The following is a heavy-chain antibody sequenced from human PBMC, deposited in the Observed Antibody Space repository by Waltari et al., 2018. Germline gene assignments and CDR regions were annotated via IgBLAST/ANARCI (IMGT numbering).Heavy chain of an antibody. CDR2: INHSGST. V-gene: IGHV4-34*01. CDR1: GGSSSGSY. Sequence: QVQLQQWGAGRLKPSETLSLTCAVYGGSSSGSYWRWIRQPPGKGLEWIGEINHSGSTNYNPSLKSRVTISVDTSKNQFSLKLSSVTAADTAVYYCARVRGSFGVVIAFDHWGQGTLVTVSS. J-gene: IGHJ4*02. CDR3: ARVRGSFGVVIAFDH. D-gene: IGHD3-3*01.